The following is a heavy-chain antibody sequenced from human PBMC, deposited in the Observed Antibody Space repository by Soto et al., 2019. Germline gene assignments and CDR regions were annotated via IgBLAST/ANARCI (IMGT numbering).Heavy chain of an antibody. Sequence: PSETRSRTCTVSGASISGYYWAWIRQPPGKCLECIGEIEQRGSTNYSPSLESRVTMSIDTSKSQVSLQLTSLTAADTATYLCARSSWFQSLRAALGYWGQGSLVTVSS. CDR1: GASISGYY. CDR2: IEQRGST. J-gene: IGHJ4*02. V-gene: IGHV4-34*01. D-gene: IGHD3-10*01. CDR3: ARSSWFQSLRAALGY.